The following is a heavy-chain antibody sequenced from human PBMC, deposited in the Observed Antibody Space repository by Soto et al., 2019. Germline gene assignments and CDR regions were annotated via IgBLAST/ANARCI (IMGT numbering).Heavy chain of an antibody. D-gene: IGHD5-12*01. V-gene: IGHV3-49*03. CDR3: TRGWIEIYYYYGMGV. Sequence: GGSLRLSCTASGFTFGDYAMSWFRQAPGKGLEWVGFIRSKAYGGTTEYAASVKGRFTISRDDSKSIAYLQMNSLKTEDTAVYYCTRGWIEIYYYYGMGVWGQGTTVTVSS. CDR2: IRSKAYGGTT. CDR1: GFTFGDYA. J-gene: IGHJ6*02.